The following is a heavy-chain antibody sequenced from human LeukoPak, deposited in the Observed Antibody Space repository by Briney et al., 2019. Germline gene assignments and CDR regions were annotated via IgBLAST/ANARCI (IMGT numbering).Heavy chain of an antibody. D-gene: IGHD3-10*01. CDR1: GFTFSSYG. V-gene: IGHV3-30*18. Sequence: GGSLRLSCAASGFTFSSYGMHWVRQAPGKGLEWVAVISYDGSNKYYADSVKGRFTISRDNSKNTLYLQMNSLRAEDTAVYYCAKTLLWFGESYYFDYWGQGTLVTVSS. J-gene: IGHJ4*02. CDR3: AKTLLWFGESYYFDY. CDR2: ISYDGSNK.